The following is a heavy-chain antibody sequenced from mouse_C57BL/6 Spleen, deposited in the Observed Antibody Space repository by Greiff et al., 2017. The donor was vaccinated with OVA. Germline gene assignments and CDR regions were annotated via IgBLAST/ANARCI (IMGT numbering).Heavy chain of an antibody. Sequence: VQLQQSGPELVKPGASVKISCKASGYAFSSSWLNWVKQRPGKGLEWIGRIYPGDGDTNYNGKFKGKATLTADKSSSTAYMQLSSLTSEDSAVYFCARNLYYDYDVDYWGQGTTLTVSS. CDR2: IYPGDGDT. V-gene: IGHV1-82*01. D-gene: IGHD2-4*01. CDR1: GYAFSSSW. J-gene: IGHJ2*01. CDR3: ARNLYYDYDVDY.